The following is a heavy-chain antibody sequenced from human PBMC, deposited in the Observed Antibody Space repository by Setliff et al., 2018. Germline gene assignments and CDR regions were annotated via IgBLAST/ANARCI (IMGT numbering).Heavy chain of an antibody. D-gene: IGHD6-13*01. CDR3: ARRSSSGNGFDY. J-gene: IGHJ4*02. V-gene: IGHV1-46*01. CDR2: INPSGGST. Sequence: GASVKVSCKASGYTFTSYYMHWVRQAPGQGLEWMGIINPSGGSTSYAQKFQGRVTMTRDTSTSTVYMELSSLRSEDTAVNYCARRSSSGNGFDYWGQGTQVTVSS. CDR1: GYTFTSYY.